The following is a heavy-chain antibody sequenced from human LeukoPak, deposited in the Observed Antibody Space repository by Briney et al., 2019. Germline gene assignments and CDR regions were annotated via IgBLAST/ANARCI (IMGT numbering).Heavy chain of an antibody. Sequence: GGSLRLSCAASGFTFSDYYMSWIRQAPGKGLEWVSYISSSGSTIYYADSVKGRFTISRDNAKNSLYLQMNSLRAEDTAVYYRARGPPLWFGELLAFDPWGQGTLVTVSS. CDR3: ARGPPLWFGELLAFDP. CDR2: ISSSGSTI. J-gene: IGHJ5*02. V-gene: IGHV3-11*01. CDR1: GFTFSDYY. D-gene: IGHD3-10*01.